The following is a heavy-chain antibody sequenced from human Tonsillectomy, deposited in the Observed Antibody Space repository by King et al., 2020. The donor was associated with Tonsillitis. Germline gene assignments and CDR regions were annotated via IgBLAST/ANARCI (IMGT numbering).Heavy chain of an antibody. D-gene: IGHD3-10*01. CDR3: TPDPTQYFYGSGSYYNWFDP. CDR1: GFTFTNAW. Sequence: VQLVESGGGLVKPGGSLRLSCAASGFTFTNAWMNWVRQAPGKGLEWVGRIKSKTDGGTTNYAAPVKGRFTISRDDSKNTLYLQMNSLKTEDTAVYYCTPDPTQYFYGSGSYYNWFDPWGQGTLVTVSS. CDR2: IKSKTDGGTT. V-gene: IGHV3-15*07. J-gene: IGHJ5*02.